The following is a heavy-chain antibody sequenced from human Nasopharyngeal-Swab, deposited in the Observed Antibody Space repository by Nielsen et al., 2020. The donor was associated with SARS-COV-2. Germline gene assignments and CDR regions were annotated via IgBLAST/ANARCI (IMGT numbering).Heavy chain of an antibody. CDR3: TRETRIAVAGTLLYYYYYYMDV. D-gene: IGHD6-19*01. CDR2: IRSNAYGGTT. Sequence: GSLRLSCTASGFTFGDYAMSWVRQAPGKGLEWVGFIRSNAYGGTTEYAASVKGRFTISRDDSKSIAYLQMNSLKTEDTAVYYCTRETRIAVAGTLLYYYYYYMDVWGKGTTVTVSS. J-gene: IGHJ6*03. CDR1: GFTFGDYA. V-gene: IGHV3-49*04.